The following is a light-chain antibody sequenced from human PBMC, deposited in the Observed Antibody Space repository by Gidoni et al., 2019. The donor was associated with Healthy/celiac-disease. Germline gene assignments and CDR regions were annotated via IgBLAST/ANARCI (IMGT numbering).Light chain of an antibody. CDR2: GPS. CDR1: KSVSSSY. J-gene: IGKJ4*01. Sequence: EIVLTQSPGTLSLSPGERATLSCRASKSVSSSYLAWYQQKPGQAPRLLIYGPSSRATGIPDRFSGSWSGTDFTLTISRLEPEDFAVYYCQQYGSPPPTFGGGTKVEIK. V-gene: IGKV3-20*01. CDR3: QQYGSPPPT.